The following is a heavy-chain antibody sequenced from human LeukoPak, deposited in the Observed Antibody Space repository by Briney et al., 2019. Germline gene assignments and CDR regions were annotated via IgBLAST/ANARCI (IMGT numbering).Heavy chain of an antibody. V-gene: IGHV3-23*01. CDR3: AKWGDYDVLTGYYVSDY. CDR1: GFPFSNYA. J-gene: IGHJ4*02. CDR2: ITGSGGNT. Sequence: GGSLRLSCAPSGFPFSNYAMSWVRQAPGRGLEWVSAITGSGGNTYYADSVKGRFTISRDNSKNTLYLQMNSLRAEDTAVYYCAKWGDYDVLTGYYVSDYWGQGTLVTVSS. D-gene: IGHD3-9*01.